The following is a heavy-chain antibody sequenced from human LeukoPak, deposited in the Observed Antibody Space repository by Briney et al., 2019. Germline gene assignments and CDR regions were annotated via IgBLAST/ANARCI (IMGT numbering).Heavy chain of an antibody. CDR3: AKSGYSIYDAFDI. J-gene: IGHJ3*02. CDR1: GFTFSSYG. CDR2: ISYDGSNK. V-gene: IGHV3-30*18. D-gene: IGHD6-13*01. Sequence: GGSLRLSCAASGFTFSSYGMHWVRQAPGKGLEWVAVISYDGSNKYYADSVKGRFTISRDNSKNTLYLQMNSLRAGDTAVYYCAKSGYSIYDAFDIWGQGTMVTVSS.